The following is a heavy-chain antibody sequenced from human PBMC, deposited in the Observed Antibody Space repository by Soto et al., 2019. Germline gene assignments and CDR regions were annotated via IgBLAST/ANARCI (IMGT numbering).Heavy chain of an antibody. CDR2: IIKDGSEK. Sequence: GGSLRLSCAASGFNFGGYWMTWVRQAPGKGLEWVANIIKDGSEKSYVDSVKGRFTISRDNAKNSLYLEMNSLRVEDTAVYYCARDWGGLGYWGQGTLVTVSS. D-gene: IGHD3-10*01. V-gene: IGHV3-7*03. J-gene: IGHJ4*02. CDR3: ARDWGGLGY. CDR1: GFNFGGYW.